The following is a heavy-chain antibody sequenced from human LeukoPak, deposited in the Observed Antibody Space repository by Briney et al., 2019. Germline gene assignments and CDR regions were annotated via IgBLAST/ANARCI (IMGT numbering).Heavy chain of an antibody. V-gene: IGHV3-23*01. D-gene: IGHD4-17*01. J-gene: IGHJ4*02. Sequence: GGSLRLSCDASGFTVNSYAMNWVRQAPGKGLEWVSVISASGDNTYYADSVKGRSTISRDDSKSTVYLQMNSLRADDTAVYHCAKGGRRHYGDYVAFWGQGTLVTVSS. CDR3: AKGGRRHYGDYVAF. CDR2: ISASGDNT. CDR1: GFTVNSYA.